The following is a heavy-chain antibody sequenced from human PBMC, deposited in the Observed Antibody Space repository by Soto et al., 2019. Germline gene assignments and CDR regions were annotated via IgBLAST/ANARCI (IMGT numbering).Heavy chain of an antibody. V-gene: IGHV3-30*18. D-gene: IGHD2-15*01. Sequence: SLRLSCAVSGFTFTNYGMHWVRQAPGKGLEGVATISYDGSNKYYADSVKGRFTISRDNSKNTVYLQMNSLRDEDTAVYYCAKAERYCNGGACYYEYWGQGALVTVSS. J-gene: IGHJ4*02. CDR2: ISYDGSNK. CDR1: GFTFTNYG. CDR3: AKAERYCNGGACYYEY.